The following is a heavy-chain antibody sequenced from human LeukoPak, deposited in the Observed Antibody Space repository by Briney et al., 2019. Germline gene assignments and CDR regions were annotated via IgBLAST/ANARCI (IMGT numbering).Heavy chain of an antibody. CDR3: ARGGYSSSSIGYFDY. J-gene: IGHJ4*02. D-gene: IGHD6-6*01. Sequence: SVKVSCKASGGTFISYAISWVRQAPGQGLEWMGGIIPIFGTANYAQKFQGRVTITADESTSTAYMELSSLRSEDTAVYYCARGGYSSSSIGYFDYWGQGTLVTVSS. CDR2: IIPIFGTA. CDR1: GGTFISYA. V-gene: IGHV1-69*13.